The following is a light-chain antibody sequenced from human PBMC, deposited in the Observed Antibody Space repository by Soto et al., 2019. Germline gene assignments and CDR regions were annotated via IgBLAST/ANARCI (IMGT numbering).Light chain of an antibody. Sequence: EIVLTQSPATLYVSPGERATLSRRAIQSLSSNVAWYQQRPRQAPRLLIYDTSSRASDVPARFSGRGSGTEFTLTIASLQSEDFAIYYCQQYNHWPRMLSFGGGTKVDIK. CDR1: QSLSSN. V-gene: IGKV3-15*01. CDR3: QQYNHWPRMLS. J-gene: IGKJ4*01. CDR2: DTS.